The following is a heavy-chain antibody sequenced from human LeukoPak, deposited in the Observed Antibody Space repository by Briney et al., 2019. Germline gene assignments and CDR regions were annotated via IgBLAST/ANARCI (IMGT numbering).Heavy chain of an antibody. Sequence: PSETLSLTCTVSGGSISSYYWSWIRQPPGKGLEWIGYIYYSGSTNYNPSLKSRVTISVDTSKNQFSLKLSSVTAADTAVYYCARVAGHCSSTSCSTGFDPWGQGTLVTVSS. CDR2: IYYSGST. V-gene: IGHV4-59*01. J-gene: IGHJ5*02. D-gene: IGHD2-2*01. CDR3: ARVAGHCSSTSCSTGFDP. CDR1: GGSISSYY.